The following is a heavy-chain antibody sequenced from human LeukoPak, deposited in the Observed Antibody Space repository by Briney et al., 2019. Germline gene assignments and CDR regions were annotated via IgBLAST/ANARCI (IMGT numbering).Heavy chain of an antibody. CDR1: GFTFSDYY. J-gene: IGHJ4*02. V-gene: IGHV3-11*01. Sequence: GGSLRLSCAASGFTFSDYYMSWIRQAPGKGLEWVSYISGSGSTIYYADSVKGRFTISRDNAKNSLYLQMNSLRAEDTAVYYCARSSSWLPSYFAYWGQGTLVTVSS. D-gene: IGHD6-13*01. CDR2: ISGSGSTI. CDR3: ARSSSWLPSYFAY.